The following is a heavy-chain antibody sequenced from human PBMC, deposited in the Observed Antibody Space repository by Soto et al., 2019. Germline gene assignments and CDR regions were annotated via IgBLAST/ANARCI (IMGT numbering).Heavy chain of an antibody. CDR1: GGSFSGYY. V-gene: IGHV4-34*01. CDR2: INHSGST. Sequence: QVQLQQWGAGLLKPSETLSLTCAVYGGSFSGYYWSWIRQPPGKGLEWIGEINHSGSTNYNPSLKSRVTISVDTSKNQFSLKLSSVTAADTAVYYCARYSSRGGGYYYYYGMDVWGQGTTVTVSS. J-gene: IGHJ6*02. D-gene: IGHD6-13*01. CDR3: ARYSSRGGGYYYYYGMDV.